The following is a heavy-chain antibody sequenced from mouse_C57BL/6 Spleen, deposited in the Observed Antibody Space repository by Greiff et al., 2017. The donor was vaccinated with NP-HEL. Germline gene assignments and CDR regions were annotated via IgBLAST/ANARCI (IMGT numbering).Heavy chain of an antibody. D-gene: IGHD2-5*01. J-gene: IGHJ1*03. Sequence: VKLQQSDAELVKPGASVKISCKVSGYTFTDHTIHWMKQRPEQGLEWIGYIYPRDGSTKYNEKFKGKATLTADKSSSTAYMQLNSLTSEDSAVYFCAREGAYYSNYGYFDVWGTGTTVTVSS. V-gene: IGHV1-78*01. CDR1: GYTFTDHT. CDR2: IYPRDGST. CDR3: AREGAYYSNYGYFDV.